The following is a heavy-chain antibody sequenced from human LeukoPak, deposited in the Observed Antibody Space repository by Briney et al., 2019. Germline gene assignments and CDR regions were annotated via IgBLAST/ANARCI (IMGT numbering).Heavy chain of an antibody. V-gene: IGHV4-30-4*01. J-gene: IGHJ4*02. CDR2: IYYSGST. CDR1: GGSISSGDYY. Sequence: SETLSLTCTVSGGSISSGDYYWSWIRQPPGKGLEWIGYIYYSGSTYYNPSLKSRVTISVDTSKNQFSLKLSSVTAADTAVYYCARDSSPSPNWLSFDYWGRGTLVTVSS. D-gene: IGHD3-9*01. CDR3: ARDSSPSPNWLSFDY.